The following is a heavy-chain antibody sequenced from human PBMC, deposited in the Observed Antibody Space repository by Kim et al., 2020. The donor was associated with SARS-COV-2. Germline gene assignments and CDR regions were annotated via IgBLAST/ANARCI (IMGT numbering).Heavy chain of an antibody. CDR1: GFTFGDYA. Sequence: GGSLRLSCAASGFTFGDYAMHWVRQAPGKGLEGVSGISWNSGSIGYADSVKGRFTISRDNAKNSLYLQMNRLRAEDTALYYCAKTPAETIFGVVIMGGYYFDYGGEGTLATVSS. CDR3: AKTPAETIFGVVIMGGYYFDY. D-gene: IGHD3-3*01. J-gene: IGHJ4*02. V-gene: IGHV3-9*01. CDR2: ISWNSGSI.